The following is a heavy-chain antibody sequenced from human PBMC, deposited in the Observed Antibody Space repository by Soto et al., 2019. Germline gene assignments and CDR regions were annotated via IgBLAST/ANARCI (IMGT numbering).Heavy chain of an antibody. CDR3: GRGYYGSGHNGFDP. J-gene: IGHJ5*02. CDR2: INSDGSST. CDR1: GFTFSSYW. Sequence: EVQLVESGGGLVQPGGSLRLSCAASGFTFSSYWMHWVRQAPGKGLVWVSRINSDGSSTSYADSVKGRFTISRDNAKNTLYLEMNSPRAEDTAVYDCGRGYYGSGHNGFDPWGQGTLVTVSP. D-gene: IGHD3-10*01. V-gene: IGHV3-74*01.